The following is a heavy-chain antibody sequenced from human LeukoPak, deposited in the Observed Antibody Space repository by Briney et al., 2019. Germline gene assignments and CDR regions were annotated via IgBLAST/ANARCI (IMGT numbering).Heavy chain of an antibody. CDR3: ARGPLSWFGELLFQFDY. J-gene: IGHJ4*02. CDR2: ISAYNGNT. CDR1: GYTFTSYG. Sequence: GASVKVSCKASGYTFTSYGISWVRQAPGQGLEWMGWISAYNGNTNYAQKLQGRVTMTTDTSTSTAYMELRSLRSDDTAVYYCARGPLSWFGELLFQFDYWGQGTLVTVSS. V-gene: IGHV1-18*01. D-gene: IGHD3-10*01.